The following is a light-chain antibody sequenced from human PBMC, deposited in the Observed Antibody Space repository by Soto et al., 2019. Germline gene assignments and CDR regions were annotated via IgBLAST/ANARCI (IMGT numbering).Light chain of an antibody. Sequence: EIVMTQSPGPLSVSPGERATLSCRASQSVSSNLAWYQQKPGQAPSLLIYGASTRATGIPARFSGSGSGTEFALTISSLQSEDFAVYYCQQYNNWPRAFGQGTRLEIK. CDR1: QSVSSN. CDR2: GAS. CDR3: QQYNNWPRA. J-gene: IGKJ5*01. V-gene: IGKV3-15*01.